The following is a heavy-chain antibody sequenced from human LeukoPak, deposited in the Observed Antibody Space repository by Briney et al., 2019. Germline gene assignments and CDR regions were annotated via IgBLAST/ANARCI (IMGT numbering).Heavy chain of an antibody. Sequence: PSETLSLTCAVSGYSISSGYYWGWIRPPPGKGLEWIGGTYHSGSSYYNPSLKSRVTISVDTSKNQFSLKLTSVTAADTAVYYCARVDTSIDWGQGALVTVSS. V-gene: IGHV4-38-2*01. CDR1: GYSISSGYY. CDR3: ARVDTSID. D-gene: IGHD3-22*01. J-gene: IGHJ4*02. CDR2: TYHSGSS.